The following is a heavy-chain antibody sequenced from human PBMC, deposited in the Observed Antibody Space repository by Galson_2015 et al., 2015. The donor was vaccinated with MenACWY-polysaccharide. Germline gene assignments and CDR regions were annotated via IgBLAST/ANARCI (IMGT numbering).Heavy chain of an antibody. V-gene: IGHV4-59*01. CDR3: ARPPGGYSSGGQIDS. J-gene: IGHJ4*02. CDR1: GSSLTAYY. D-gene: IGHD5-18*01. Sequence: LSLTCSVSGSSLTAYYWAWIRQPPGKGLEWIGCIFYSGSTKYSPSLNSRVTISVDTSNNQFSLKLSSVTAADTAVYYCARPPGGYSSGGQIDSWGQGSLVTVSS. CDR2: IFYSGST.